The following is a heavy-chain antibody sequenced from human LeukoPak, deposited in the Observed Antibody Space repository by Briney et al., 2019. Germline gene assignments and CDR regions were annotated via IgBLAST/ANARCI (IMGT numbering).Heavy chain of an antibody. CDR3: ARSRFEAAAWS. V-gene: IGHV3-30*02. Sequence: GGSLRLSCAASGFTFSSSGMHWVRQAPGRGLEWVAFIRFDGTTKYYAQSVRGRFTISRDNSKNTLGLQMNSLRAEDTAVYYCARSRFEAAAWSWGQGTLVTVSS. J-gene: IGHJ4*02. CDR1: GFTFSSSG. CDR2: IRFDGTTK. D-gene: IGHD6-13*01.